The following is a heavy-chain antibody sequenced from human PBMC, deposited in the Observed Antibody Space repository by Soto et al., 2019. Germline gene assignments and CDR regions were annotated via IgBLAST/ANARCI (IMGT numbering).Heavy chain of an antibody. CDR2: IWSDGSNK. J-gene: IGHJ4*02. CDR1: GYNFRRYG. Sequence: QVQLVESGGGVVQPGRSLRLSCAASGYNFRRYGMHWVRQAPGKGLEWVAVIWSDGSNKYYADSVKGRFTISRDNSNKTLDLQMNSLRAEDTAVYYCARDGYYWNYGPCDYWGQGTLVTVSS. D-gene: IGHD3-3*01. V-gene: IGHV3-33*01. CDR3: ARDGYYWNYGPCDY.